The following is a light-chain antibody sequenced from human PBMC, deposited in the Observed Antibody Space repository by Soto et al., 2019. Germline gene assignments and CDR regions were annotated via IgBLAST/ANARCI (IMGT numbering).Light chain of an antibody. Sequence: DIHLTQSPSFLSASVGDRVTVTCRASQDISTYLAWFQQKPGKAPQLLVYPASTLQGGVPSRFSGRGSGTEFSLTISSLQQEDFATDYCQQLRTYPDTFGQGTKLDIK. V-gene: IGKV1-9*01. CDR3: QQLRTYPDT. J-gene: IGKJ2*01. CDR2: PAS. CDR1: QDISTY.